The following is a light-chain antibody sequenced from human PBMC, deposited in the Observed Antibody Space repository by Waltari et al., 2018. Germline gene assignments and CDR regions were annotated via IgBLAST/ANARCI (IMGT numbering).Light chain of an antibody. CDR2: GAS. CDR3: QQYYNWPPWT. J-gene: IGKJ1*01. CDR1: QSVRNN. V-gene: IGKV3-15*01. Sequence: EIVMTPSLATLSVSPGERATLSCRASQSVRNNLVWYQQKPGQAPRLLIYGASTRVTGIPSRFSGSGSGTDFTLTISSLQSEDFATYYCQQYYNWPPWTFGQGTKVEIK.